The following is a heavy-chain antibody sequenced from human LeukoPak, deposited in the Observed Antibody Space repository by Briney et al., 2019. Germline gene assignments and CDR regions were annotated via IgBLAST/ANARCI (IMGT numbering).Heavy chain of an antibody. V-gene: IGHV1-69*13. D-gene: IGHD5-18*01. Sequence: SVKVSCKASGGTFSSYAISWVRQAPGQGLEWMGGIIPIFGTANYAQKFQGRVTITADESTSTAYMELSSLRSGDTAVYYCARDPGLGVDTAMGGMDVWGQGTTVTVSS. CDR3: ARDPGLGVDTAMGGMDV. CDR2: IIPIFGTA. CDR1: GGTFSSYA. J-gene: IGHJ6*02.